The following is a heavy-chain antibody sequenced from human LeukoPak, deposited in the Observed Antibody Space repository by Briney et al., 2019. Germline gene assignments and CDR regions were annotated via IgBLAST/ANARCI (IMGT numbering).Heavy chain of an antibody. D-gene: IGHD3-9*01. CDR3: VKDLTGTWSFDY. J-gene: IGHJ4*02. Sequence: GGSLRLSCAASGFTLSSYSMNWVRQAPGKGLEYVSSIGPNGASTLYADSVKGRFTISRDNSKNALYLQLTSLRLEDTALYYCVKDLTGTWSFDYWGQGTLVTVSS. CDR2: IGPNGAST. V-gene: IGHV3-64D*06. CDR1: GFTLSSYS.